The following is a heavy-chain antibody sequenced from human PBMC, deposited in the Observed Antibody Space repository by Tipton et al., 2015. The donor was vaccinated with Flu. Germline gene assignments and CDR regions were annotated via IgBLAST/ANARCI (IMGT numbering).Heavy chain of an antibody. Sequence: TLSLTCAVSGFSIRSSNYYWGWIRQPPGKGLEWIGNIFYSGNSKYNPSLKSRVTISVDTSKNQFSLKVFSVTAADTAVYYCARRDYSNYVSEPKNWFDPWGQGILVTVSS. CDR3: ARRDYSNYVSEPKNWFDP. CDR2: IFYSGNS. D-gene: IGHD4-11*01. V-gene: IGHV4-39*07. J-gene: IGHJ5*02. CDR1: GFSIRSSNYY.